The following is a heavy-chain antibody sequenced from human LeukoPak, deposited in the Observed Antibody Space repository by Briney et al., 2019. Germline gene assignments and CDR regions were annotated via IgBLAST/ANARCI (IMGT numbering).Heavy chain of an antibody. CDR2: IWYDGSNK. Sequence: GGSLRLSCAASGFTFSSYGMDWVRQAPGKGLEWVAVIWYDGSNKYYADSVKGRFTISRDNSKNTLYLQMNSLRAEDTAVYYCAKDPNDYGGNVFWGQGTLLTVSS. D-gene: IGHD4-23*01. CDR3: AKDPNDYGGNVF. J-gene: IGHJ4*02. V-gene: IGHV3-30*02. CDR1: GFTFSSYG.